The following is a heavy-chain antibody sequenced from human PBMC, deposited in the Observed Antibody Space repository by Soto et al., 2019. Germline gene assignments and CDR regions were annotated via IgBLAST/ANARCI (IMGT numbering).Heavy chain of an antibody. J-gene: IGHJ4*02. CDR3: ASRDPGTSVDY. Sequence: SETLSLTCAVSGGSFTSNNWWTWVRQPPGQGLEWIGEIYRTGSTNYNPSLKSRVTIPLDKSENQFSLKVTSLTAADTAVYYCASRDPGTSVDYWGQGTLVTVSS. CDR2: IYRTGST. CDR1: GGSFTSNNW. D-gene: IGHD1-7*01. V-gene: IGHV4-4*02.